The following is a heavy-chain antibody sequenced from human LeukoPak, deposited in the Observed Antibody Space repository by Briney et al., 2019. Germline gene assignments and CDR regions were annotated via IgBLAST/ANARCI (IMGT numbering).Heavy chain of an antibody. CDR3: AKDLTYYYYIDV. D-gene: IGHD3-10*01. J-gene: IGHJ6*03. CDR2: IRYDGSNK. V-gene: IGHV3-30*02. CDR1: GFTFSSYG. Sequence: PGGSLRLSCAASGFTFSSYGMHWVRQAPGKGLKWVTFIRYDGSNKYYADSVKGRFTISRDNSKNTLYLQMNTLIADDTAVYYCAKDLTYYYYIDVWGKGTTVTISS.